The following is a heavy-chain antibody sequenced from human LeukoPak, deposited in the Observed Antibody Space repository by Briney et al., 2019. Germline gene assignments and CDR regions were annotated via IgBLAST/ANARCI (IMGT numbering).Heavy chain of an antibody. CDR2: ISYSGGTT. D-gene: IGHD6-13*01. J-gene: IGHJ4*02. CDR1: GFTSSNYA. V-gene: IGHV3-23*01. CDR3: AKGVDSSSWYSLDY. Sequence: GGSLRLSCAASGFTSSNYAMSWVRQAPGKGLEWVSGISYSGGTTYYADSVRGRFTISRDNSKNTLYLQMNSLRAEDTAVYYCAKGVDSSSWYSLDYWGQGTLVTVSS.